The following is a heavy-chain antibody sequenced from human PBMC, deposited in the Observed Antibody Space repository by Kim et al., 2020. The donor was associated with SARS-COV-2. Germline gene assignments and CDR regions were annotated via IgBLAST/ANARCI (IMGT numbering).Heavy chain of an antibody. CDR1: GFTFSSYW. Sequence: GGSLRLSCAASGFTFSSYWMSWVRQAPGKGLEWVANIKQDGSEKYYVDSVKGRFTISRDNAKNSLYLQMNSLRAEDTAVYYCARGYYDILTGYLDVWGQGTTVTVSS. CDR2: IKQDGSEK. CDR3: ARGYYDILTGYLDV. V-gene: IGHV3-7*03. D-gene: IGHD3-9*01. J-gene: IGHJ6*02.